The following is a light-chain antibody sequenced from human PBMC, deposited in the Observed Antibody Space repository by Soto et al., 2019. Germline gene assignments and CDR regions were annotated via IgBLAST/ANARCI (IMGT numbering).Light chain of an antibody. Sequence: QSALTQPPSVSGAPGRRVTISCTGSSSNIGAGYDVHWYQQVPGTAPKLLIYANFNRPSGVPDRFSGSKSGTSASLAITGLQAEDEADYYCQSHDNSLSGYVFGPGTKVTVL. CDR2: ANF. V-gene: IGLV1-40*01. CDR3: QSHDNSLSGYV. J-gene: IGLJ1*01. CDR1: SSNIGAGYD.